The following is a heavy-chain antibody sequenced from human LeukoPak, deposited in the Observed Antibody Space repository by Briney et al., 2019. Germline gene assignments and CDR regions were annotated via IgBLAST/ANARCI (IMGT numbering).Heavy chain of an antibody. CDR2: VIPIFGTA. CDR3: AHGSSWSFTYNWFDP. Sequence: ASVKVSCKASGGTFSSYAISWVRQAPGQGIEWMGGVIPIFGTANYAQKFQGRVTITADESTSTAYMELSSLRSQDTAVYYCAHGSSWSFTYNWFDPWGQGTLVTVSS. CDR1: GGTFSSYA. V-gene: IGHV1-69*13. J-gene: IGHJ5*02. D-gene: IGHD6-13*01.